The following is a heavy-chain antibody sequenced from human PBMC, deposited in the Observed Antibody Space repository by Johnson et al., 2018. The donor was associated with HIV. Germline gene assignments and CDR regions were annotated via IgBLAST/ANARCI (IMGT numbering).Heavy chain of an antibody. CDR1: GFTFSDYA. CDR2: ISYDGSNK. D-gene: IGHD3-9*01. V-gene: IGHV3-30-3*02. J-gene: IGHJ3*02. CDR3: AKDPPGVDDIHAFDI. Sequence: QMLLVESGGGVVQPGGSLRLSCAASGFTFSDYAMHWVRQAPGKGLEWVAVISYDGSNKYYADSVKGRFTISRDNSKTTLYLQMNSLRAEDTAVYYCAKDPPGVDDIHAFDIWGQGTMVTVSS.